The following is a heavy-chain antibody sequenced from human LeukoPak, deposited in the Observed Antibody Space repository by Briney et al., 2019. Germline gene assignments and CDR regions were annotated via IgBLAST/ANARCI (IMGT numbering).Heavy chain of an antibody. V-gene: IGHV4-59*01. CDR3: ARHRYYYDSSGYYYQP. CDR2: IYYSGST. CDR1: GASISSYY. J-gene: IGHJ5*02. D-gene: IGHD3-22*01. Sequence: PSETLSLTCTVSGASISSYYWSWIRQPPGKGLEWIGYIYYSGSTNYNPSLKSRFTISVDTSKNQFSLRLSSVTAADTAVYYCARHRYYYDSSGYYYQPWGQGTLVTVSS.